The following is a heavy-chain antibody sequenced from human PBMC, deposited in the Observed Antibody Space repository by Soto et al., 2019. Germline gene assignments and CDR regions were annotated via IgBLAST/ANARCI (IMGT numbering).Heavy chain of an antibody. CDR1: GFTFSSYG. V-gene: IGHV3-30*18. D-gene: IGHD2-15*01. CDR2: ISYDGSNK. Sequence: QVQLVESGGGVVQPGRSLRLSCAASGFTFSSYGMHWVRQAPGKGLEWVAVISYDGSNKYYADSVKGRFTISRDHSKNTLYRQMNSLRAEDTAVYYCAKLGDIGVVVADYYGMEVWGQGTTVTVSS. J-gene: IGHJ6*02. CDR3: AKLGDIGVVVADYYGMEV.